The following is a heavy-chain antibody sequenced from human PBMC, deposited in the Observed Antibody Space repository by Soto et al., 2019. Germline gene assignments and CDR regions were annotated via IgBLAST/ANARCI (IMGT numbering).Heavy chain of an antibody. J-gene: IGHJ4*02. CDR3: AREGTYYDYVWGSYRTLDY. D-gene: IGHD3-16*02. V-gene: IGHV1-69*06. Sequence: SVKVSCKXSGGTFSSYAISWVRQAPGQGLEWMGGIIPIFGTANYAQKFQGRVTITADKSTSTAYMELSSLRSEDTAVYYCAREGTYYDYVWGSYRTLDYWGQGTLVTVSS. CDR1: GGTFSSYA. CDR2: IIPIFGTA.